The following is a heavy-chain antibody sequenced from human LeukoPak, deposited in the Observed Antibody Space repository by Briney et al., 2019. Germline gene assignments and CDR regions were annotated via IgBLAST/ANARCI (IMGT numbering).Heavy chain of an antibody. CDR3: AKSISGYSNSWYCLDY. CDR2: TRFDGSNK. D-gene: IGHD6-13*01. CDR1: GFTFSTYG. V-gene: IGHV3-30*02. Sequence: GGSLRLSCGASGFTFSTYGTHWVRQAPGKGLEWVAFTRFDGSNKYYADSVKGRFTISRDNSKNTLYLQMNSVTAEDTAVYYCAKSISGYSNSWYCLDYWGQGTLVTVSS. J-gene: IGHJ4*02.